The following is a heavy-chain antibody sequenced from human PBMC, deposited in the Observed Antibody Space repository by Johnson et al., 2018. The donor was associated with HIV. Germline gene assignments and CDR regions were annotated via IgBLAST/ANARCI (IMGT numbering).Heavy chain of an antibody. V-gene: IGHV3-9*01. CDR1: GFTFRNYA. Sequence: VQLVESGGGVVQPGRSLRLSCAASGFTFRNYAMHWVRQAPGKGLEWVSTISWNSGTIGYADSVKGRFTISRDNAKNSLYLQMNSLRAEDTALYYCVKLPVAPSYGAFEIWGQGTMVTVSS. J-gene: IGHJ3*02. D-gene: IGHD6-19*01. CDR2: ISWNSGTI. CDR3: VKLPVAPSYGAFEI.